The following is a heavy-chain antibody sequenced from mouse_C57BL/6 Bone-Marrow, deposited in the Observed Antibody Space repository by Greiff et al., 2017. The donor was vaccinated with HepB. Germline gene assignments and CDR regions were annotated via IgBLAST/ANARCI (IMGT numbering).Heavy chain of an antibody. Sequence: VQLQQPGAELVRPGSSVKLSCKASGYTFTSYWMDWVKQRPGQGLEWIGNIYPSDSETHYNQKFKDKATLTVDKSSSTAYMQLSSLTSEDSAVYYCARSHSSGPYYFDYWGQGTTLTVSS. J-gene: IGHJ2*01. CDR3: ARSHSSGPYYFDY. V-gene: IGHV1-61*01. CDR1: GYTFTSYW. CDR2: IYPSDSET. D-gene: IGHD3-2*02.